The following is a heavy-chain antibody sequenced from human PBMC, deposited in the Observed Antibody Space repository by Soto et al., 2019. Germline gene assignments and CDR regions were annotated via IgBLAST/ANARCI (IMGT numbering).Heavy chain of an antibody. V-gene: IGHV4-30-4*01. CDR3: AREIIPLTTDWYFDL. Sequence: QVQLQESGPGLVKPSQTLSLTCTVSGGSISGGVYYWSWIRQPPGKGLEWIGYIFDSGSTYYNPSLKSRVTISVDTSKHQFSLRLSSVTAADTAVYYCAREIIPLTTDWYFDLWGRGPLVTVSS. J-gene: IGHJ2*01. CDR1: GGSISGGVYY. D-gene: IGHD4-17*01. CDR2: IFDSGST.